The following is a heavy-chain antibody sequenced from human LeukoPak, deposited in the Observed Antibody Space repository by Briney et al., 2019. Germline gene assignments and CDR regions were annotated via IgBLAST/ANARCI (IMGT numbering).Heavy chain of an antibody. Sequence: PSETLSLTCAVYGGSFSGYYWSWIRQPPGKGLEWIGEINHSGSTNYNPSLKSRVTISVDTSKNQFSLKLSSVTAADTAVYYCASLAAAGHSNWFDPWGQGTLATVSS. CDR1: GGSFSGYY. CDR3: ASLAAAGHSNWFDP. J-gene: IGHJ5*02. D-gene: IGHD6-13*01. V-gene: IGHV4-34*01. CDR2: INHSGST.